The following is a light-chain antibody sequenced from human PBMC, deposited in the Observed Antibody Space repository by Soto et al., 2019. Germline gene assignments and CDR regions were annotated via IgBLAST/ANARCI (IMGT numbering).Light chain of an antibody. CDR3: QQYNTYST. CDR1: QSVTNY. J-gene: IGKJ1*01. CDR2: DDS. V-gene: IGKV3-11*01. Sequence: EIFLTQSPDTLSLSPGERATLSCRASQSVTNYIAWYQQRPGQAPRLLIYDDSNRASGVPARFSGSGSGTEFTLTISSLQPDDFATYYCQQYNTYSTFGQGTKVDIK.